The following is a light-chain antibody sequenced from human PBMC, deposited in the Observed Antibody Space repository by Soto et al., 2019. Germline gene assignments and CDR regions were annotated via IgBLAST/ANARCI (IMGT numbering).Light chain of an antibody. CDR1: QSISNN. Sequence: EILMTQSPATLSVSPGETATLSCRASQSISNNLAWYQQKPGQAPRLLIYDASTRPTGIPARFSGSGSGTEFTLTISSLQSEDFALYYCLQCNNWPPTFGQGTKLEI. V-gene: IGKV3-15*01. CDR3: LQCNNWPPT. CDR2: DAS. J-gene: IGKJ2*01.